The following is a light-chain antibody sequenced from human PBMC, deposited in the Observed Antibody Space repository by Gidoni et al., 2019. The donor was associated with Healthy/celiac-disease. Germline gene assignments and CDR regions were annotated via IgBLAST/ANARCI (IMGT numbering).Light chain of an antibody. J-gene: IGKJ1*01. V-gene: IGKV4-1*01. Sequence: DIVMPQSPDSLAVSLGERATINCKSSQRVLYSSNNKNYLAWYQQKPGQPPKLLIYWASTRESGVPDRFSGSGSGTDFTLTISSLQAEDVAVYYCQQYDSTPWTFGQGTKVEIK. CDR2: WAS. CDR1: QRVLYSSNNKNY. CDR3: QQYDSTPWT.